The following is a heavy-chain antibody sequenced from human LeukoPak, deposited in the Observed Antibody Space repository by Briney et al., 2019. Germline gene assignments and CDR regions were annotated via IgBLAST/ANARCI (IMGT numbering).Heavy chain of an antibody. D-gene: IGHD1-26*01. J-gene: IGHJ4*02. CDR1: GGSISSYY. Sequence: SETQSLTCTVSGGSISSYYWSWIRQPPGKGLEWIGYIYYSGSTNYNPSLKSRVTISVDTSKNQFSLKLSSVTAADTAVYYCARGLGGSYHYWGQGTLVTVSS. CDR2: IYYSGST. CDR3: ARGLGGSYHY. V-gene: IGHV4-59*01.